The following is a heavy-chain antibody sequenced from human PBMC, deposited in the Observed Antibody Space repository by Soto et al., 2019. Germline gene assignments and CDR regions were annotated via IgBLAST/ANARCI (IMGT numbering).Heavy chain of an antibody. D-gene: IGHD4-17*01. J-gene: IGHJ6*02. V-gene: IGHV4-30-4*01. CDR2: IYYSGST. CDR3: ARAHYGDYGYGMDF. Sequence: SETLSLTCTVSGGSISSGDYYWSWIRQPPGKGLEWIGYIYYSGSTYYNPSLKSRVTISVDTSKNQFSLKLSSVTAADTAVYYCARAHYGDYGYGMDFWGQGTTVTVSS. CDR1: GGSISSGDYY.